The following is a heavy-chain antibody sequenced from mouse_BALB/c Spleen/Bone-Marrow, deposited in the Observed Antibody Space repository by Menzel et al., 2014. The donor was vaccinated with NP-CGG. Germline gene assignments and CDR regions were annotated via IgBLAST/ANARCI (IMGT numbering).Heavy chain of an antibody. Sequence: VQLQQPGAELVKPGDSVKLSCTASGFNIKDTYMHWVKQRPEQGLEWIGRIDPANGNTKYDPKFQGKVTITADTSSNTAYLQLSSLTSEDTAVYYCARNGNYGAWFAYWGQGTLFTVSA. CDR2: IDPANGNT. V-gene: IGHV14-3*02. J-gene: IGHJ3*01. D-gene: IGHD2-1*01. CDR3: ARNGNYGAWFAY. CDR1: GFNIKDTY.